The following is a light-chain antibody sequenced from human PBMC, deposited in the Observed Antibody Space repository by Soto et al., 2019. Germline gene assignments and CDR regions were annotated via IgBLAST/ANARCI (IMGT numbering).Light chain of an antibody. J-gene: IGLJ3*02. CDR2: RN. V-gene: IGLV1-47*01. CDR1: SSNIGSNY. CDR3: SAWDDSLSGPV. Sequence: QSVLTQPPSASGTPGQRVTISCSGSSSNIGSNYVYWYRQLPGTAPNVLIYRNERPSGVPDRFSGSKSGSSASLAISGLRSEDEADYYCSAWDDSLSGPVFGRGTKLTVL.